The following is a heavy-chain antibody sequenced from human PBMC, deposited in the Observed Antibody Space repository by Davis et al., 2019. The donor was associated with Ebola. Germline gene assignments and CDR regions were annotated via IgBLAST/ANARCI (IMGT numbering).Heavy chain of an antibody. Sequence: SVKVSCKTSGGSFSSHPISWVRQAPRQGLEWMGGIIRIFDTPHYAQKFQGRITITADASTSTAYMELSSLRSEDTATYFCARDFDGGNYYFDYWGPGTPVTVSS. V-gene: IGHV1-69*13. CDR3: ARDFDGGNYYFDY. CDR1: GGSFSSHP. D-gene: IGHD3-9*01. CDR2: IIRIFDTP. J-gene: IGHJ4*02.